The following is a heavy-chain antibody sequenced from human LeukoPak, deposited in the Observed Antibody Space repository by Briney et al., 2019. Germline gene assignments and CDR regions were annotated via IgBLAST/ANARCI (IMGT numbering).Heavy chain of an antibody. CDR3: ARYLYGDSASYFDY. CDR2: IDWDDNK. Sequence: SGLTLVNPTQALTLTCTFSGFSLSTSGMCVSWIRQPPGKALEWLALIDWDDNKYYNASLGTRLAISKDTSKNQVVLTMTNMDPVDTATYFCARYLYGDSASYFDYWGQGSLVIVSS. D-gene: IGHD4-17*01. V-gene: IGHV2-70*01. J-gene: IGHJ4*02. CDR1: GFSLSTSGMC.